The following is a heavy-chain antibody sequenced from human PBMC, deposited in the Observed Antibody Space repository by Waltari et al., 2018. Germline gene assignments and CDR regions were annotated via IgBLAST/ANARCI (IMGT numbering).Heavy chain of an antibody. Sequence: QVQLQESGPGLVKPSETLSLTCTVSGGSLSSYYWSWIRQPPGKGLEWIGYIYYSGSTNYNPSLKSRVTISVDTSKNQFSRKLSSVTAADTAVYYCARARSSGWNDYWGQGTLVTVSS. CDR3: ARARSSGWNDY. CDR1: GGSLSSYY. J-gene: IGHJ4*02. CDR2: IYYSGST. V-gene: IGHV4-59*01. D-gene: IGHD6-19*01.